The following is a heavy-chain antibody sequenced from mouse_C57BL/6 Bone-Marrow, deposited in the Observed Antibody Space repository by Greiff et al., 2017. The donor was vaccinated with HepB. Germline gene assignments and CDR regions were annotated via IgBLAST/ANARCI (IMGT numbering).Heavy chain of an antibody. Sequence: QVQLQQSGAELVRPGTSVKMSCKASGYTFTNYWIGWAKQRPGHGLEWIGDIYPGGGYTNYNEKFKGKATLTADKSSSTAYMQCSSLTSEDSALYYWARVGRFLYYYAMDYWGQGTSVTVSS. CDR3: ARVGRFLYYYAMDY. CDR2: IYPGGGYT. V-gene: IGHV1-63*01. D-gene: IGHD6-5*01. CDR1: GYTFTNYW. J-gene: IGHJ4*01.